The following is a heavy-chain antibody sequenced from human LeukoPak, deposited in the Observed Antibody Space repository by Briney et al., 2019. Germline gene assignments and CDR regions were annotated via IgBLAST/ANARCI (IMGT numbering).Heavy chain of an antibody. CDR1: GGSISNYY. J-gene: IGHJ5*02. CDR3: ARAVRRGRFLEDRRWFDP. CDR2: IYYSGST. D-gene: IGHD3-3*01. Sequence: SETLSLTCTVSGGSISNYYWSWIRRPPGKGLEWIGYIYYSGSTNYNPSLKSRVTISVDTSKNQFSLKLSSVTAADTAVYYCARAVRRGRFLEDRRWFDPWGQGTLVTVSS. V-gene: IGHV4-59*01.